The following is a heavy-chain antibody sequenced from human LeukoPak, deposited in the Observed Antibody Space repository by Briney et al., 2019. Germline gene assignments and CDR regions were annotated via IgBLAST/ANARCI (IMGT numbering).Heavy chain of an antibody. Sequence: GGSLRLSCAASGFTFDGYTMHWVRQVPEKGLEWVSLVTWDGGYTYYADSVKGRFTISRDNSKKSLFLQMNSLRTEDTALYYCATERSRYFHYWGQGTLVTVSS. V-gene: IGHV3-43*01. J-gene: IGHJ4*02. CDR1: GFTFDGYT. D-gene: IGHD3-16*01. CDR2: VTWDGGYT. CDR3: ATERSRYFHY.